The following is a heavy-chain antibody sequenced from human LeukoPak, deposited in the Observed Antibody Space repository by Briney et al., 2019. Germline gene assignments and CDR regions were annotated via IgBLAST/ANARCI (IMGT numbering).Heavy chain of an antibody. D-gene: IGHD4-17*01. CDR3: ARDEDGDGGNRYWYFDL. CDR2: ISSSSIYT. J-gene: IGHJ2*01. V-gene: IGHV3-11*05. CDR1: GFTFSDYH. Sequence: GGSLRLSCAASGFTFSDYHMSWIRQAPGKGLEWVSYISSSSIYTNYADSVKGRFTISRDNAKNSLYLQMNSLRGEDTAVYYCARDEDGDGGNRYWYFDLWGRGTLVTVSS.